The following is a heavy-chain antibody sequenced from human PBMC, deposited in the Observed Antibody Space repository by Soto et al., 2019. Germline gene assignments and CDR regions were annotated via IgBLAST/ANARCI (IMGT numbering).Heavy chain of an antibody. CDR1: GFTFSNYW. D-gene: IGHD2-2*02. CDR3: ARDRGPNTPDY. V-gene: IGHV3-7*01. Sequence: EVQVVESGGGLVQPGGSLRLSCAVSGFTFSNYWMTWVRQAPGKGLKWVAYMNQDGSQIYYVDSLRGRFTISRDNAKNSLYLQMNSLRVDDTAVYYCARDRGPNTPDYWGQGTLVTVSS. J-gene: IGHJ4*02. CDR2: MNQDGSQI.